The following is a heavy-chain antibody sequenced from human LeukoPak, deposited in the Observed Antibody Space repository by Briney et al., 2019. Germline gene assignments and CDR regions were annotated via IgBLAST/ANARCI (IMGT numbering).Heavy chain of an antibody. V-gene: IGHV3-9*01. CDR2: ITWNSDNI. CDR1: GFTFDDYA. Sequence: PGGSLRLSCAASGFTFDDYAMHWVRQAPGKGLEWVSGITWNSDNIEYADSVKGRFTISRDNAKNSLYLQMNSLRAEDTAVYYCARDPYYYDSTGYHCFDYWGQGTLVTVSS. CDR3: ARDPYYYDSTGYHCFDY. J-gene: IGHJ4*02. D-gene: IGHD3-22*01.